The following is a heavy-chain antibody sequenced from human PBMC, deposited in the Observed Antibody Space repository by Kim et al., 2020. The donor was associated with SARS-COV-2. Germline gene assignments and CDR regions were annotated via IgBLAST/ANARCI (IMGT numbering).Heavy chain of an antibody. Sequence: SVKVSCKASGGTFSSYAISWVRQAPGQGLEWMGRIIPILGIANYAQKFQGRVTITADKSTSTAYMELSSLRSEDTAVYYCARGTVCYNIYLGGNNWFDPWGQGTLVTVSS. V-gene: IGHV1-69*04. D-gene: IGHD4-4*01. J-gene: IGHJ5*02. CDR2: IIPILGIA. CDR1: GGTFSSYA. CDR3: ARGTVCYNIYLGGNNWFDP.